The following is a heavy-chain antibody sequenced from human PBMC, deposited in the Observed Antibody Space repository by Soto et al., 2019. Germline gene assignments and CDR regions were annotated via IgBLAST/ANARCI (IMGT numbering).Heavy chain of an antibody. CDR1: GFTFSDHN. CDR2: TRNKANSYTT. J-gene: IGHJ4*02. V-gene: IGHV3-72*01. CDR3: ARLAPD. Sequence: EVQLVESGGGLVQPGGSLRLSCAASGFTFSDHNMDWVRQAPGKGLEWVGRTRNKANSYTTEYAASVKGRFTISRDDSKKSLYLQMNSLKTEDTAMYYCARLAPDWGQGTLGTVSS.